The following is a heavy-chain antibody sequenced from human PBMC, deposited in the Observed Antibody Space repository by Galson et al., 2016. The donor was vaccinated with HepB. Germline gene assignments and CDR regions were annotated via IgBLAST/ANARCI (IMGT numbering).Heavy chain of an antibody. CDR2: IYPGDSDF. J-gene: IGHJ6*02. Sequence: QSGAEVKKSGESLKISCQVSGYTFTNQWIAWVRQMPGKGLEWMGIIYPGDSDFRYSPSFKGQVTISADKSISTAYLQWSSLKASDTAIYYCARLVRPSSRDYYYGMDVWGQGTTVTVSS. D-gene: IGHD3-10*02. V-gene: IGHV5-51*03. CDR1: GYTFTNQW. CDR3: ARLVRPSSRDYYYGMDV.